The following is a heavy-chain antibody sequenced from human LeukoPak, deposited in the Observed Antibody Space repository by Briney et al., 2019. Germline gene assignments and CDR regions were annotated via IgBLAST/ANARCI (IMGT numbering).Heavy chain of an antibody. CDR3: AKSLTGGDSYYFDY. Sequence: GGSSRLSCAASGFTFSSYAMSWVRQAPGKGLEWVSAISGSGGSTYYADSVKGRFTISRDNSKNTPYLQMNSLRAEDTAVYYCAKSLTGGDSYYFDYWGQGTLVTVSS. J-gene: IGHJ4*02. V-gene: IGHV3-23*01. D-gene: IGHD2-21*02. CDR1: GFTFSSYA. CDR2: ISGSGGST.